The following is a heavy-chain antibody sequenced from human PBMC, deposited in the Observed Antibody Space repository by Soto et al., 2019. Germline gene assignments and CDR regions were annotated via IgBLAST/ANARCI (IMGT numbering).Heavy chain of an antibody. J-gene: IGHJ4*02. D-gene: IGHD6-13*01. CDR2: IYYSGST. CDR1: GGSISSGGYY. V-gene: IGHV4-31*03. CDR3: AKYSSSWYVLDY. Sequence: SETLSLTCTVSGGSISSGGYYWSWIRQHPGKGLEWIGYIYYSGSTYYNPSLKSRVTISVDTSKNQFSLKLSSVTAADTAVYYCAKYSSSWYVLDYWGQGTLVTVSS.